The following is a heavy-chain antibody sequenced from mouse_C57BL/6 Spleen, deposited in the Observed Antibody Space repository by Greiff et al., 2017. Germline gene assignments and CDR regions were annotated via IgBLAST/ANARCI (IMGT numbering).Heavy chain of an antibody. CDR2: IDPSDIYP. CDR1: GYPFTSYW. Sequence: QVQLQQPGAELVRPGTSVTFSCKASGYPFTSYWMHWVTQRPGQGLEWIGVIDPSDIYPNSNQKFKGKATLTVDTSSSTAYMQLSSLTSEDSAVYYCARPPDHWYFGVWGTGTTVTVSS. V-gene: IGHV1-59*01. CDR3: ARPPDHWYFGV. J-gene: IGHJ1*03.